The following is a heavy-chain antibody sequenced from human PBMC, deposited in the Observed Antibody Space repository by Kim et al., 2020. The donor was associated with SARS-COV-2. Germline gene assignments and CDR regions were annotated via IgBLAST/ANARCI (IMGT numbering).Heavy chain of an antibody. CDR3: ARHSPYDDIWGNYRLPYYYFDY. D-gene: IGHD3-16*02. CDR1: GYIFTRYW. Sequence: GESLKISCKGSGYIFTRYWLGWVRQMPGKGLEWMGIIYPADSDTRYSPSFQGQVTIAADRSISTAYLQWSSLKASDTAIYYCARHSPYDDIWGNYRLPYYYFDYWGQGTLVTVSS. CDR2: IYPADSDT. V-gene: IGHV5-51*01. J-gene: IGHJ4*02.